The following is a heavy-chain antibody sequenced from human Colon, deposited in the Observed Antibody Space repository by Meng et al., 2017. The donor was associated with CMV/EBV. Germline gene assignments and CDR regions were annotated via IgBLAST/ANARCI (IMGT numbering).Heavy chain of an antibody. CDR2: IGYDGSNK. Sequence: GESLKISCAASGFVFRSYGMHWVRQAPGKGLEWVANIGYDGSNKYYADSVKGRFTVSRDNSKNTLDLQIDSLRPDDTAVYYCAKREASASLDYWGQGTLVTVSS. D-gene: IGHD5-24*01. V-gene: IGHV3-30*02. CDR1: GFVFRSYG. CDR3: AKREASASLDY. J-gene: IGHJ4*02.